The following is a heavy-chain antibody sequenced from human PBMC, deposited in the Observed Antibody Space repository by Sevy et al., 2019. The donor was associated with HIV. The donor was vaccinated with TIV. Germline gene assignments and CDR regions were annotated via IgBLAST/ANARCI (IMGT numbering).Heavy chain of an antibody. V-gene: IGHV4-31*03. CDR3: AREIVVPAANKGAFDI. CDR2: IYYSGST. D-gene: IGHD2-2*01. CDR1: GGSISSGGYY. J-gene: IGHJ3*02. Sequence: SETLSLTCTVSGGSISSGGYYWSWIRQHPGQGLEWIGYIYYSGSTYYNPSLKSRVTISVDTSKNQFSLKLSSVTAADTAVYYCAREIVVPAANKGAFDIWGQGTMVTVSS.